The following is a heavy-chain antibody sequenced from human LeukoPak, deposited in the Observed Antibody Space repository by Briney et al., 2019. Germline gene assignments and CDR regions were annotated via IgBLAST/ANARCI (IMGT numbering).Heavy chain of an antibody. Sequence: KFQGRVTITRDTSASTAYMELSSLRSEGTAVYYCARGPWNTMVRGVIGEDFDYWGQGTLVTVSS. CDR3: ARGPWNTMVRGVIGEDFDY. J-gene: IGHJ4*02. D-gene: IGHD3-10*01. V-gene: IGHV1-3*01.